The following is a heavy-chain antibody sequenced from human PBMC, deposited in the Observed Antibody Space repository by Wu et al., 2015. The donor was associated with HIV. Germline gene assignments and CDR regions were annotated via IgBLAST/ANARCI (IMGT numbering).Heavy chain of an antibody. CDR3: ARGGDGSGAGLVLYFLDF. CDR2: ISPYNENI. CDR1: DYRFVTYG. D-gene: IGHD3-10*01. Sequence: VQSGAEVKKPGASVKVSCKASDYRFVTYGVTWLRQVPGHRFEWMGWISPYNENIDVAQKFQGRFTMTTDTSTTTAYMELRNLRSDDTAVYFCARGGDGSGAGLVLYFLDFWGQGTLVTVSS. J-gene: IGHJ4*02. V-gene: IGHV1-18*01.